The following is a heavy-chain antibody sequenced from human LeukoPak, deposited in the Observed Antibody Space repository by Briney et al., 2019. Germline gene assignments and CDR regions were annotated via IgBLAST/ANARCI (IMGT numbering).Heavy chain of an antibody. D-gene: IGHD3-16*01. CDR3: ARSLGPWGYYYYMDV. V-gene: IGHV4-34*01. CDR2: INHSGST. J-gene: IGHJ6*03. CDR1: GGSFSGYY. Sequence: TSETLSLTCAVYGGSFSGYYWSWIRQPPGKGLEWIGEINHSGSTNYNPSLKSRVTISVDTSKNQFSLKLSSVTAADTAVYYCARSLGPWGYYYYMDVWGKGTTVTISS.